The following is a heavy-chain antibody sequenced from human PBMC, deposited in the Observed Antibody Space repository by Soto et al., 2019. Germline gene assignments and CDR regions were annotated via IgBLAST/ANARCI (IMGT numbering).Heavy chain of an antibody. D-gene: IGHD2-15*01. CDR3: VRGPGGPDGPGDY. CDR2: INAGNGNT. Sequence: ASVKVSCKASGYTFTSYAMHWVRPAPGQRLEWMGWINAGNGNTKYSQKFQGRVTITRDTSASTAYMELSNLRSEDTAVYYCVRGPGGPDGPGDYWGQGTLVTVSS. J-gene: IGHJ4*02. V-gene: IGHV1-3*01. CDR1: GYTFTSYA.